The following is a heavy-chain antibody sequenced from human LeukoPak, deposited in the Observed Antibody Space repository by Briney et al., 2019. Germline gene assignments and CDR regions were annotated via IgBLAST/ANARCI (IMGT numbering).Heavy chain of an antibody. J-gene: IGHJ4*02. CDR3: AMEIAAPLCFDY. D-gene: IGHD6-13*01. Sequence: PGGSLRLSCAASGFTFSSYAMSWVHQAPGKGLEWVSAISGSGGSTYYADSVKGRFTISRDNSKNTLYLQMNSLRAEDTAVYYCAMEIAAPLCFDYWGQGTLVTVSS. CDR1: GFTFSSYA. V-gene: IGHV3-23*01. CDR2: ISGSGGST.